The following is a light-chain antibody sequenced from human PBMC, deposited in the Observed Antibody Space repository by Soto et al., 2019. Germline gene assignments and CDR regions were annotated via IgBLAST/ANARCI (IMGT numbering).Light chain of an antibody. J-gene: IGKJ5*01. CDR2: DAS. CDR1: QSVSSY. V-gene: IGKV3-11*01. Sequence: EIVLTQSPATLSLSPGERATLSCRASQSVSSYLAWYQQKPGQAPRLLIYDASNRATGIPARFSGSGSGTDFTLTISSLEPDVFAVYYCQQRSNWPITFCQGPRLEIK. CDR3: QQRSNWPIT.